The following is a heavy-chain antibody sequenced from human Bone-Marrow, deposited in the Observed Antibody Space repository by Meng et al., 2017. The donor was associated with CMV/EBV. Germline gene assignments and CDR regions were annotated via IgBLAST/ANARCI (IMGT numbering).Heavy chain of an antibody. CDR1: GFTFSSYA. Sequence: GGSLRLSCAASGFTFSSYAMSWVRQAPGKGLEWVSAISGSGGSTYYADSVKGRFTISRDNSKNTLYLQMNSLRAEDTAVYYCARGSAANSSWYAYPLDYWGQGTLVTVSS. J-gene: IGHJ4*02. V-gene: IGHV3-23*01. CDR3: ARGSAANSSWYAYPLDY. CDR2: ISGSGGST. D-gene: IGHD2-2*01.